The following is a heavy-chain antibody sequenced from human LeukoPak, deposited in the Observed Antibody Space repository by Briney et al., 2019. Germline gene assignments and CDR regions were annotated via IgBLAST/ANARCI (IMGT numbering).Heavy chain of an antibody. D-gene: IGHD3-3*01. Sequence: GRSLRLSCAASGFTVSSNYMNWVRQARGRGLEWGSIIYSGGSTYYADSVKGRFTISRDNSKNTLYLQMNSLRADDTAVYYCARDQESDYYTPYGMDVWGQGTTVTVSS. CDR3: ARDQESDYYTPYGMDV. CDR1: GFTVSSNY. J-gene: IGHJ6*02. CDR2: IYSGGST. V-gene: IGHV3-53*01.